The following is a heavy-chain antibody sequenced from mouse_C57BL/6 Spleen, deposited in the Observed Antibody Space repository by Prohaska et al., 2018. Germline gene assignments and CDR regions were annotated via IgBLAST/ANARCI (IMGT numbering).Heavy chain of an antibody. CDR1: TDYY. CDR2: INPNNVCT. V-gene: IGHV1-26*01. D-gene: IGHD2-1*01. CDR3: ARFLYGNCECAIDY. Sequence: TDYYMNWVKQSHGKSLEWIGDINPNNVCTSYNQKFNGNATLTVDKSSSTAYMELRSLTSEDSAVYYCARFLYGNCECAIDYCSKGTSVAVS. J-gene: IGHJ4*01.